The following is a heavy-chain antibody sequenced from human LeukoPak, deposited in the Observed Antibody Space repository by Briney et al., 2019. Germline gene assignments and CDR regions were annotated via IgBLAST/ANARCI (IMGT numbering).Heavy chain of an antibody. Sequence: ASVKVSCKASGYTFTGYYMHWVRQAPGQGLEWMGWINPNSGGTNYAQKFQGWVTMTRDTSISTAYMELSRLRSDDTAVYYCAREGPDKSYYYGSGSYYSNRFDPWGQGTLVTVSS. CDR3: AREGPDKSYYYGSGSYYSNRFDP. CDR2: INPNSGGT. CDR1: GYTFTGYY. J-gene: IGHJ5*02. D-gene: IGHD3-10*01. V-gene: IGHV1-2*04.